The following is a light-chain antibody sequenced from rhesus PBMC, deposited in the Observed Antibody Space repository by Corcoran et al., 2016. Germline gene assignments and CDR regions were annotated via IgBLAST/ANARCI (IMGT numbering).Light chain of an antibody. V-gene: IGLV2-32*02. CDR1: SNDIGGYNY. CDR3: SSYAGSDTYI. Sequence: QAALTQPRSVSGSPGQSVTISCTGTSNDIGGYNYVSWYQQHPGTAPKLMIYEVSKRPSGVSDRFSGSKSGNTASLTSSGLQAEDKADYFCSSYAGSDTYIFGAGTPLTVL. J-gene: IGLJ1*01. CDR2: EVS.